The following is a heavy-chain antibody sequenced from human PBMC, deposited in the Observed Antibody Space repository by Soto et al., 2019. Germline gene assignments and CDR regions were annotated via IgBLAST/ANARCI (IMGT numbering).Heavy chain of an antibody. CDR2: IWHDGTNK. CDR1: GFSFSTYG. V-gene: IGHV3-33*01. CDR3: AREGYSGYFFDY. J-gene: IGHJ4*02. D-gene: IGHD5-12*01. Sequence: QVLLVESGGGVVQPGRSLRLSCVASGFSFSTYGMHWVRQFPGKGLEWVAGIWHDGTNKYYADSVQGRVTISRDNSQNTVYLQMNNLRGDDTAKYFCAREGYSGYFFDYWGQGTLVSVSS.